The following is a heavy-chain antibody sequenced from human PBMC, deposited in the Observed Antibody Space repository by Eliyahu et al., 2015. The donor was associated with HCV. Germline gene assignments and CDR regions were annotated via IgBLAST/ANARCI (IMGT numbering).Heavy chain of an antibody. CDR1: GGSISSSTYY. V-gene: IGHV4-39*01. Sequence: QLQLQESVPGLVKPSETLSLTCTVSGGSISSSTYYXGWIRQPPGKGLEWIGNIYYGGSTYYNPSLKSRVTISVDTSKNQFSLRLTSVTAADTAVYYCAIELDSWGQGTLVTVSS. CDR3: AIELDS. CDR2: IYYGGST. J-gene: IGHJ4*02.